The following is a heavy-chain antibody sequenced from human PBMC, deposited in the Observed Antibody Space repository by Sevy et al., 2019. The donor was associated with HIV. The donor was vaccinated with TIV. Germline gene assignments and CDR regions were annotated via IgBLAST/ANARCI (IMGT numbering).Heavy chain of an antibody. CDR3: ARDSGGGYCTGGVCYEYYYGMDV. CDR1: GGSISSYY. J-gene: IGHJ6*02. D-gene: IGHD2-8*02. V-gene: IGHV4-59*01. Sequence: SETLSLTCTVSGGSISSYYWSWIRQPPGKGLEWIGYIYYSGSTNYNPSLKSRVTISVDTSKNQFSLKLSYVTAADTAVYYCARDSGGGYCTGGVCYEYYYGMDVWGQGTTVTVSS. CDR2: IYYSGST.